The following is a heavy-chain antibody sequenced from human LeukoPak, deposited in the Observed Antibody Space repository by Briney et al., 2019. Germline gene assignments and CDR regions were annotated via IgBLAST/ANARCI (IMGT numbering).Heavy chain of an antibody. CDR3: ARDRGSGWFDIDY. CDR2: LYRSGSA. J-gene: IGHJ4*02. Sequence: PLETLSLTCTVSGGSMSGYYWNWIRQPAGKGLEWIGRLYRSGSANYSPSLKSRLTMSVDTSTHQISLKLTSVTAADTAVYYCARDRGSGWFDIDYWGQGILVTVSS. CDR1: GGSMSGYY. D-gene: IGHD6-19*01. V-gene: IGHV4-4*07.